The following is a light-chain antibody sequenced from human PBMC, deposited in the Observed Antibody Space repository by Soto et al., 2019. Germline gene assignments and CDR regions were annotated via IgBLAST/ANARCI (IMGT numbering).Light chain of an antibody. V-gene: IGKV3-11*01. CDR3: QQRINWPLT. CDR1: QSISSH. CDR2: GAS. J-gene: IGKJ4*01. Sequence: EIVLTQSPATLSLSPGERATLSCRASQSISSHLAWYQQKPGQAPRLLIDGASNRATGIPARFSGRGSGTDFTLTISSLEPEDFAVYYCQQRINWPLTFGGGTKVEIK.